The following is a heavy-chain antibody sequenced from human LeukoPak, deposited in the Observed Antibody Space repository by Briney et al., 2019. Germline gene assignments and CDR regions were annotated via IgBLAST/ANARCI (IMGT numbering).Heavy chain of an antibody. CDR3: ARHPPLSGTLYYYYGMDV. CDR1: GYTFTSYD. J-gene: IGHJ6*02. V-gene: IGHV1-8*01. Sequence: ASVKVSCKASGYTFTSYDINWVRQATGQGLEWMGWMNPNSGNTGYAQKFQDRVTMTRNTSISTAYMELSSLRSEDTAVYYCARHPPLSGTLYYYYGMDVWGQGTTVTVSS. D-gene: IGHD1-14*01. CDR2: MNPNSGNT.